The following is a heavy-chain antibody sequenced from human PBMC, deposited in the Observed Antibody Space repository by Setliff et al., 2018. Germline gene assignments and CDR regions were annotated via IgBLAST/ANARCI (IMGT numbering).Heavy chain of an antibody. CDR3: RFWSGYLKNDF. V-gene: IGHV4-34*01. CDR1: GVSFSDYY. J-gene: IGHJ4*02. Sequence: PSETLSLTCTVYGVSFSDYYWGWVRQSPGKGLDWIGEINHSGTTNYDPSLMGRVTISVDTSKNQFSLRLSSVTAADTAVYYCRFWSGYLKNDFWGQGTLVTVSS. CDR2: INHSGTT. D-gene: IGHD3-3*01.